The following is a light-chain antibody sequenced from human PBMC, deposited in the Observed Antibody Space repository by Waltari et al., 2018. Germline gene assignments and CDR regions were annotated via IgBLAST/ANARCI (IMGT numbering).Light chain of an antibody. Sequence: QSVLTQPPSASGTPGQRVTISCSGSSSNIGGNTVNWFQQLPGTAPKLLVYSKNERPSGVPDRFSGSKSGTSASLAISGLQSEDEADYYCAAWEDSLNGVVFGGGTKVTVL. V-gene: IGLV1-44*01. CDR1: SSNIGGNT. CDR3: AAWEDSLNGVV. CDR2: SKN. J-gene: IGLJ2*01.